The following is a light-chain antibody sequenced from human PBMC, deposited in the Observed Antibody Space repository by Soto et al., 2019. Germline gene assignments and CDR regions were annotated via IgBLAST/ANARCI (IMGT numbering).Light chain of an antibody. J-gene: IGLJ3*02. CDR2: SSN. CDR3: AACDDSLNGWV. V-gene: IGLV1-44*01. CDR1: SSNIGSNT. Sequence: QSVLTQPPSASETPGQRVTISCSGSSSNIGSNTVNWYQQLPGTAPKLLIYSSNHRPSGVPDRFSGSKSGTSASLAISGLQSEDEADYYCAACDDSLNGWVFGGGTKLTVL.